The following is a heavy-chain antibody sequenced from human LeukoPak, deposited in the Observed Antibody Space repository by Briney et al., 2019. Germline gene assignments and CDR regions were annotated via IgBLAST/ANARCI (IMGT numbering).Heavy chain of an antibody. CDR1: GFTFSSYA. D-gene: IGHD5/OR15-5a*01. CDR3: VRDAAYVSAGYYFDY. V-gene: IGHV3-30-3*01. Sequence: TGGSLRLSCAASGFTFSSYAVHWVRQAPGKGLEWVAVISYDGSNKYYADSVKGRFTISRAKSKTTLYLQMNSLRAEDTAVYYCVRDAAYVSAGYYFDYWGQGTLVTVSS. J-gene: IGHJ4*02. CDR2: ISYDGSNK.